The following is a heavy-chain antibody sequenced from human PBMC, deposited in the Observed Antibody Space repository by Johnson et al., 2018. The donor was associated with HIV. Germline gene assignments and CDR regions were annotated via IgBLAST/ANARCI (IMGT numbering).Heavy chain of an antibody. CDR1: GFTFSSYG. CDR2: ISYDGSYK. D-gene: IGHD6-13*01. V-gene: IGHV3-30*03. J-gene: IGHJ3*02. Sequence: QMQLVESGGGVVQPGRSLRLSCAASGFTFSSYGMHWVRQAPGKGLEWVAVISYDGSYKYYADSVKGRFTISRDNSKNTLYLLMNSLRAEDTAVYYCARGGTYSSSWYDAFHIWGQGTMVTVSS. CDR3: ARGGTYSSSWYDAFHI.